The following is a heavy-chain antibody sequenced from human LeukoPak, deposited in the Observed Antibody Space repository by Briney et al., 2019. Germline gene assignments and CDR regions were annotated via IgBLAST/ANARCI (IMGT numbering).Heavy chain of an antibody. D-gene: IGHD3-22*01. V-gene: IGHV4-59*01. CDR2: IYYSGST. J-gene: IGHJ4*02. Sequence: PSETLSLTCTVSGGSISSYYWSWIRQPPGKGLEWIGYIYYSGSTNYNPSLKSRVTISVDTSKNQFSPKLSSVTAADTAVYYCARGFRSVIDYWGQGTLVTVSS. CDR1: GGSISSYY. CDR3: ARGFRSVIDY.